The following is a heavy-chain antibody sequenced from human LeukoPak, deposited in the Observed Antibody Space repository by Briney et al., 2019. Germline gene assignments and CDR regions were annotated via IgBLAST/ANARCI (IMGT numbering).Heavy chain of an antibody. CDR3: ARDRGGTGDLKYYYGMDV. Sequence: GGSLRLSCAASGFTFGSFAMYWVRQAPGKGLHWVAMMSCDGGNKYYADSVKGRFTISRDNSKNTLFLEMNSLRAEDTAIYYCARDRGGTGDLKYYYGMDVWGQGTTVTVSS. V-gene: IGHV3-30*04. CDR2: MSCDGGNK. D-gene: IGHD3/OR15-3a*01. J-gene: IGHJ6*02. CDR1: GFTFGSFA.